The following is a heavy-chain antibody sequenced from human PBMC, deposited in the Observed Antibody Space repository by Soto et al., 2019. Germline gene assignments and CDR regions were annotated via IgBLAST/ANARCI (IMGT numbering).Heavy chain of an antibody. J-gene: IGHJ5*02. D-gene: IGHD2-2*02. CDR3: ARAGCSSSSCYTGWFDP. V-gene: IGHV4-59*01. CDR2: FSYSGST. Sequence: PSETLSLTCTVSGASINTYYWSWIRQPPGKGLERIGYFSYSGSTTYNPSLKSRATISLDTTKNQISLKLRSVTAADTAVYYCARAGCSSSSCYTGWFDPWGQGTLVTVSS. CDR1: GASINTYY.